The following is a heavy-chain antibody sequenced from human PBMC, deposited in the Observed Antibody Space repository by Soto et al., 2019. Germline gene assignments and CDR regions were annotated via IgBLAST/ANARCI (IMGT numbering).Heavy chain of an antibody. CDR2: ISSSSSYI. CDR3: VRDDVGVGIDY. D-gene: IGHD1-26*01. CDR1: GFTFSSYS. V-gene: IGHV3-21*01. J-gene: IGHJ4*02. Sequence: GGSLRLSCAASGFTFSSYSMNWVRQAPGKGLEWVSSISSSSSYIYYADSVKGRFTISRDNAKNTVYLQMNSLRAEDTAVYYCVRDDVGVGIDYWGLGTLVTVSS.